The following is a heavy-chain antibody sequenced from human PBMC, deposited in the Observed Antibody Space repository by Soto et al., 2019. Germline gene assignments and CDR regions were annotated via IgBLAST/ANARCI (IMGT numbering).Heavy chain of an antibody. D-gene: IGHD5-18*01. J-gene: IGHJ4*02. Sequence: GRSLRLSCAASGFTFSSYAMSWVRQAPGKGLEWVSAISGSGGSTYYADSVKGRFTISRDNSKNTLYLQMNSLRAEDTAVYYCAKVSDTAMVTRGPFDYWGQGTLVTVSS. CDR3: AKVSDTAMVTRGPFDY. CDR2: ISGSGGST. CDR1: GFTFSSYA. V-gene: IGHV3-23*01.